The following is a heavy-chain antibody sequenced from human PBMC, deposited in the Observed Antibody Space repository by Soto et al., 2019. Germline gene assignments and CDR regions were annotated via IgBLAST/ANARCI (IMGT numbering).Heavy chain of an antibody. CDR3: ARDQDREYVGYWYLDL. CDR1: GGSISSGGYY. Sequence: QVQLQESGPGLVKPSQTLSLTCTVSGGSISSGGYYWSWIRQHPGKGLEWIGYIYYSGSTYYNPSLQSRVTISVDTSKNQFSLKLSSVTAADTAVYYCARDQDREYVGYWYLDLWGRGTLVTVSS. CDR2: IYYSGST. D-gene: IGHD3-16*01. V-gene: IGHV4-31*03. J-gene: IGHJ2*01.